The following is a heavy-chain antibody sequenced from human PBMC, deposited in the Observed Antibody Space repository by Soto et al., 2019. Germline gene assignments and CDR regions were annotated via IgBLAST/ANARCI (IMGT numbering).Heavy chain of an antibody. CDR2: IIPILGTA. J-gene: IGHJ6*02. CDR1: GGTFSSYA. CDR3: ARDSSNPNTGYYYGMDV. Sequence: QVQLVQSGAEVKKPGSSVKVSCKASGGTFSSYAISWVRQAPGPGLEWMGGIIPILGTANYAQKFQGRVTITADESTSTAYMELSSLNSEDTAVYYCARDSSNPNTGYYYGMDVWGQETTVTVSS. D-gene: IGHD4-4*01. V-gene: IGHV1-69*01.